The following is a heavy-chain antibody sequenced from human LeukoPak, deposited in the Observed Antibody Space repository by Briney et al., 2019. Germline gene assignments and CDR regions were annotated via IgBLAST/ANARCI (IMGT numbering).Heavy chain of an antibody. J-gene: IGHJ4*02. CDR1: GGSISSYY. CDR2: VYNSGST. V-gene: IGHV4-59*01. CDR3: VRDRELNY. D-gene: IGHD5-24*01. Sequence: SETLSLTCTVSGGSISSYYWSWIRQPPGKGLEWIGYVYNSGSTDYNPSLKSRVTISADASKNQFSLKLSSVIAADTAVYYCVRDRELNYWGQGILVTVSS.